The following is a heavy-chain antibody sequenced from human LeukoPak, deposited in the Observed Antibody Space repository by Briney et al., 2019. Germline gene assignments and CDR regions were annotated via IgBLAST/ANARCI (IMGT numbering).Heavy chain of an antibody. Sequence: GGSLRLSCAASGFTFSSNYMSWVRQASGKGLEWVSVIHSGGSTYYADSVRGRFTISRDNSKNTLYLQMNSLRADDTAVYYCARDGAQRLTKAFFDSWGQGTLVTVSS. D-gene: IGHD6-25*01. CDR3: ARDGAQRLTKAFFDS. CDR1: GFTFSSNY. J-gene: IGHJ4*02. CDR2: IHSGGST. V-gene: IGHV3-66*01.